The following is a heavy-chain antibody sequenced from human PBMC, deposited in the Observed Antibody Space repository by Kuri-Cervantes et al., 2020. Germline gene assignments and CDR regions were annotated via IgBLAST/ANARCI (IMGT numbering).Heavy chain of an antibody. CDR1: GASVSSDY. CDR3: AREGGWFDP. Sequence: GSLRLSCTVSGASVSSDYWSWIRQPAGKGLEWIGRIYFSGSTNYNPSLKSRVTISVDKSKNQFSLKLTSVTAADTAVYYCAREGGWFDPWGQGTLVTVSS. V-gene: IGHV4-4*07. CDR2: IYFSGST. J-gene: IGHJ5*02. D-gene: IGHD3-16*01.